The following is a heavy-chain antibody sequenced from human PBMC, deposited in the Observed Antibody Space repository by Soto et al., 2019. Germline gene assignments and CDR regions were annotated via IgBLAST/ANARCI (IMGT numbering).Heavy chain of an antibody. CDR2: ISNNGYTI. CDR3: ARGRSNYYGMDV. Sequence: PGGSLRLSCAASGFTFTDYYMTWIRQAPGKGLEWVSYISNNGYTIYYADSVKGRFTISRDNAKNSLYLQMNSLRAEDTAVFYCARGRSNYYGMDVWGQGTTVTVSS. J-gene: IGHJ6*02. CDR1: GFTFTDYY. V-gene: IGHV3-11*01.